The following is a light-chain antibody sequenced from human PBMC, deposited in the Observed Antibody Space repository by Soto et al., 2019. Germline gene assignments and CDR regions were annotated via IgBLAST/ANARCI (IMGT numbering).Light chain of an antibody. V-gene: IGLV2-14*01. CDR2: DVT. CDR1: SSDVGGSNY. CDR3: SVYTISSTWV. J-gene: IGLJ3*02. Sequence: QSALTQPASVSGSPGQSITISCTGSSSDVGGSNYVSWYQHHPGKAPKLMIYDVTYRASGVSSRFSASKAGNTASLTISGLRAEDEGDYYCSVYTISSTWVFGGGTKVTVL.